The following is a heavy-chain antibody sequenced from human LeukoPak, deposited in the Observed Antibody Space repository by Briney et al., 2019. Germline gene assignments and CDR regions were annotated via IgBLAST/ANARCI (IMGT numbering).Heavy chain of an antibody. Sequence: EASVKVSCKASGGTFSSYAISWVRQAPGQGLEWMGRIIPIFGTANYAQKFQGRVTITTDESTSTAYMELRSLRSDDSAVYYCARDHCTSSACYYDNWFDPWGPGTLVTVSS. CDR1: GGTFSSYA. V-gene: IGHV1-69*05. D-gene: IGHD2-2*01. J-gene: IGHJ5*02. CDR3: ARDHCTSSACYYDNWFDP. CDR2: IIPIFGTA.